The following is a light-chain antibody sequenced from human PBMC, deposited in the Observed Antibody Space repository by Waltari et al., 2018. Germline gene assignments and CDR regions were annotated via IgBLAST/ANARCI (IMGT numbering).Light chain of an antibody. J-gene: IGKJ1*01. CDR2: GAS. Sequence: SCRASQSVSRALAWDQQNRGQAPRLLIYGASNRATGIPDRFSGSGSGTDFSLIISRLEPEDFAVYYCQHYVSLPVTFGQGTKVEIK. V-gene: IGKV3-20*01. CDR3: QHYVSLPVT. CDR1: QSVSRA.